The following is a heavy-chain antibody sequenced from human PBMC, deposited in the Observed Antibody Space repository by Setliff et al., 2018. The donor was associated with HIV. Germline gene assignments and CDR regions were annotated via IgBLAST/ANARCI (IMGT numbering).Heavy chain of an antibody. CDR3: ARDRPRGGGSLDAFDI. CDR2: ISSSSDYT. CDR1: GFTFSDYY. V-gene: IGHV3-11*06. Sequence: LRLSCGASGFTFSDYYMTWIRQAPGKGLEWVSYISSSSDYTHYAASVKGRVTISRDNTKNSLYLQMHSLRAEDTAVYYCARDRPRGGGSLDAFDIWGQGTMVTVSS. D-gene: IGHD1-26*01. J-gene: IGHJ3*02.